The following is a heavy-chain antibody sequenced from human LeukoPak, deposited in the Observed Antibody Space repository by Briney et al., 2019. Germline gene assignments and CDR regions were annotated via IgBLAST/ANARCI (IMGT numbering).Heavy chain of an antibody. D-gene: IGHD3-9*01. CDR3: AKELRYFDWLSGSSLFDY. CDR2: ISGSGGST. CDR1: GFTFSSYA. V-gene: IGHV3-23*01. Sequence: WGPLRLSCAASGFTFSSYAMSWVRQAPGKGLEWVSAISGSGGSTYYADSVKGRFTISRDNSKNTLYLQMNSLRAEDTAVYYCAKELRYFDWLSGSSLFDYWGQGTLVTVSS. J-gene: IGHJ4*02.